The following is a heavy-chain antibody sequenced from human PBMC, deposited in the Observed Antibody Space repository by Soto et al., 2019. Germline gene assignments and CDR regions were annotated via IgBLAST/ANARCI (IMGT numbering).Heavy chain of an antibody. CDR1: GYIFTGYY. Sequence: ASVKVSCKASGYIFTGYYMHWVRQAPGQGLEWMGIINPSGGSTSYAQKFQGRVTMTRDTSTSTVYMELSSLRSEDTAVYYCARDRTESSGWSYYYYGMDVWGQGTTVTVSS. V-gene: IGHV1-46*01. CDR3: ARDRTESSGWSYYYYGMDV. J-gene: IGHJ6*02. CDR2: INPSGGST. D-gene: IGHD3-22*01.